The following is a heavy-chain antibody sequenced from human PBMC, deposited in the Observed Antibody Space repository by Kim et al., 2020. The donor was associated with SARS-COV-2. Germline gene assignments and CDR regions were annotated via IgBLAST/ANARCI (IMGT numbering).Heavy chain of an antibody. Sequence: GESLKISCKGSGYSFTSYWNGWVRQMPGKGLEWMGIIYPGDSDTRYSPSFQGQVTISADKSISTTYLQWSSLKASDTAMYYCARPYSSGWFEVNYWGQGTLVTVS. J-gene: IGHJ4*02. CDR1: GYSFTSYW. CDR3: ARPYSSGWFEVNY. D-gene: IGHD6-19*01. V-gene: IGHV5-51*01. CDR2: IYPGDSDT.